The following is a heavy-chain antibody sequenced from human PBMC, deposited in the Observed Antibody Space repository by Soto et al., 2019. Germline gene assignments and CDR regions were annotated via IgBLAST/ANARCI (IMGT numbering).Heavy chain of an antibody. V-gene: IGHV4-59*01. Sequence: SETLSLTCTVSGGSISSYYWSWIRQPPGKGLEWIGYIYYSGSTNYNPSLKSRVTISVDTSKNQFSLKLSSVTAADTAVYYCARLITYYDILTGYRHECHFDYWGQGTLVTVPS. CDR1: GGSISSYY. J-gene: IGHJ4*02. D-gene: IGHD3-9*01. CDR3: ARLITYYDILTGYRHECHFDY. CDR2: IYYSGST.